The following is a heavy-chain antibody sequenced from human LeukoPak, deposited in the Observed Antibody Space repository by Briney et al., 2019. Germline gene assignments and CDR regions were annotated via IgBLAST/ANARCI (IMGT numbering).Heavy chain of an antibody. V-gene: IGHV3-74*01. J-gene: IGHJ4*02. CDR3: ARDLRYYYDSSGYYFDY. D-gene: IGHD3-22*01. Sequence: PGGSLRLSCAASGFTFSNYWMHWVRQAPGKGLVWVSRINNDGSSTIYADSVKGRFTISRDNAKNTLYLQMNSLRAEGTAVYYCARDLRYYYDSSGYYFDYWGQGALVTVSS. CDR2: INNDGSST. CDR1: GFTFSNYW.